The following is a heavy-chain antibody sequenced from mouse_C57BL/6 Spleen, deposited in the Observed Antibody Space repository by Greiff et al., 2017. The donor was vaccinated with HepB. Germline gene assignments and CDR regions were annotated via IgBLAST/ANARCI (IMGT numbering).Heavy chain of an antibody. D-gene: IGHD2-4*01. CDR3: ARGERGLLDN. CDR1: GYTFTSYW. V-gene: IGHV1-59*01. Sequence: QVQLQQPGAELVRPGTSVKLSCKASGYTFTSYWMHWVKQRPGQGLEWIGVIDPSDSYTNYNQKFKGKATLTVDTSSSTAYMQLSSLTSEDSAVYYCARGERGLLDNWGQGTTLTVSS. CDR2: IDPSDSYT. J-gene: IGHJ2*01.